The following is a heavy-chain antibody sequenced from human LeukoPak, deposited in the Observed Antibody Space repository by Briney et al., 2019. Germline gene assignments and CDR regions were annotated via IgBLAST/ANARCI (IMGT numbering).Heavy chain of an antibody. CDR1: GFTVSSNY. CDR3: AKDDAWLRFGE. J-gene: IGHJ4*02. V-gene: IGHV3-53*01. CDR2: IYSGGST. D-gene: IGHD3-10*01. Sequence: QSGGSLRLSCAASGFTVSSNYMSWVRQAPGKGLEWVSVIYSGGSTYYADSVKGRFTISRDNSKNTLYLQMNSLRAEDTAVYYCAKDDAWLRFGEWSQGTLVTVSS.